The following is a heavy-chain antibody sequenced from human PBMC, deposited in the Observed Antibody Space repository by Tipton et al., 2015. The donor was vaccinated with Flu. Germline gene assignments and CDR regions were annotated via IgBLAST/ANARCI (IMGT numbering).Heavy chain of an antibody. Sequence: SLRLSCAGSGFTFDDYAMHWVRQAPGKGLERVSGISWNSVNIDYVDSVRGRFTISRDNAKNSLYLQMNSLRVEDTALYYCAKAIDYGPSYYFDYWGQGTLVTVSS. CDR2: ISWNSVNI. CDR1: GFTFDDYA. J-gene: IGHJ4*02. D-gene: IGHD4-17*01. CDR3: AKAIDYGPSYYFDY. V-gene: IGHV3-9*01.